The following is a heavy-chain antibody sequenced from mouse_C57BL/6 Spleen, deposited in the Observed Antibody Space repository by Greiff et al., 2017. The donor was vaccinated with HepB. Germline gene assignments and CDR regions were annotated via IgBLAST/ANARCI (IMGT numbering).Heavy chain of an antibody. V-gene: IGHV1-80*01. Sequence: QVQLKQSGAELVKPGASVKISCKASGYAFSSYWMNWVKQRPGKGLEWIGQLYPGDGDTNYNGKFKGKATLTADKSSSTAYMQLSSLTSEDSAVYFCARENPGYAMDYWGQGTSVTVSS. J-gene: IGHJ4*01. CDR3: ARENPGYAMDY. CDR2: LYPGDGDT. CDR1: GYAFSSYW.